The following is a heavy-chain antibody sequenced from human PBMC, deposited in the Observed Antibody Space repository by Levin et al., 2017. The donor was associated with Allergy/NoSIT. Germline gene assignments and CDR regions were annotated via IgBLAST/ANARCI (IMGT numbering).Heavy chain of an antibody. CDR2: IYHSGST. CDR3: ARQRYYYGSGSYYNSEKDYFDY. Sequence: SETLSLTCAVSGGSISSSNWWSWVRQPPGKGLEWIGEIYHSGSTNYNPSLKSRVTISVDKSKNQFSLKLSSVTAADTAVYYCARQRYYYGSGSYYNSEKDYFDYWGQGTLVTVSS. D-gene: IGHD3-10*01. J-gene: IGHJ4*02. CDR1: GGSISSSNW. V-gene: IGHV4-4*02.